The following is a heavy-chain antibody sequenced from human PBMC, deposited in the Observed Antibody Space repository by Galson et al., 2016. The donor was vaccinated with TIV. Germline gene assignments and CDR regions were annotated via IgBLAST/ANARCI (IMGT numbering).Heavy chain of an antibody. CDR1: GGSMRDSY. D-gene: IGHD5-12*01. J-gene: IGHJ4*02. V-gene: IGHV4-59*01. CDR3: ARDIGGYDFDY. Sequence: TLSLTCTVSGGSMRDSYWSWIRQTPGKGLEWIGYVYYTGGTKYNPSLKSRVTISVDTTKNQFSLRLSSVTAADTAMYYCARDIGGYDFDYWGQGTLVAVSS. CDR2: VYYTGGT.